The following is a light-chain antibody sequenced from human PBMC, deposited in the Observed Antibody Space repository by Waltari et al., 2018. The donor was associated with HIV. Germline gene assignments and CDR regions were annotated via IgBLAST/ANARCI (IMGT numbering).Light chain of an antibody. CDR3: QQYYTIGPT. V-gene: IGKV4-1*01. CDR2: WAS. J-gene: IGKJ4*01. CDR1: RTILYSSNNQNY. Sequence: DIVMTQSPNSLAVSLGERATINCRSSRTILYSSNNQNYLAWYQHKPGQSPKVLIYWASTRASGVPDRFSGSGSGTNFSLTISSLQSDDVAVYFCQQYYTIGPTFGGGTKVE.